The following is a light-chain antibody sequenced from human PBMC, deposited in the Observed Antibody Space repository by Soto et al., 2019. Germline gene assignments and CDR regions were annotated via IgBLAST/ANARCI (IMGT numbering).Light chain of an antibody. J-gene: IGLJ1*01. CDR3: CSYAGSSTLYV. V-gene: IGLV2-23*01. Sequence: QSLLTHPASLSGSPGQSITISCTGTSSDVGSYNLVSWYQQHPGKAPKLMIYEGSKRPSGVSNRFSGSKSGNTASLTISGLQAEDEADYYCCSYAGSSTLYVFGTGTKVTVL. CDR2: EGS. CDR1: SSDVGSYNL.